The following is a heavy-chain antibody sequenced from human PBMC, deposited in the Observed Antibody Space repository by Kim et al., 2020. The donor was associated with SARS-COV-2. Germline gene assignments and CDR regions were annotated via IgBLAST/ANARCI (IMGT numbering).Heavy chain of an antibody. CDR3: ASRWLRKNFDY. CDR1: GGSFSGYY. J-gene: IGHJ4*02. Sequence: SETLSLTCAVYGGSFSGYYWSWIRQPPGKGLEWIGEINHSGSTNYNPSLKSRVTISVDTSKNQFSLKLSSVTAADTAVYYCASRWLRKNFDYWGQGTLVTVSS. D-gene: IGHD5-12*01. V-gene: IGHV4-34*01. CDR2: INHSGST.